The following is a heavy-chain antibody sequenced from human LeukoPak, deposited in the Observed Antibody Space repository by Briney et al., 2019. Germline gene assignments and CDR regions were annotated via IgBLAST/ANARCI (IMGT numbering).Heavy chain of an antibody. V-gene: IGHV1-69*01. J-gene: IGHJ4*02. CDR2: IIPIFGTA. CDR1: GGTFSSYA. D-gene: IGHD4-17*01. CDR3: ARLPPLGDNTLFDC. Sequence: ASVKVSCKASGGTFSSYAISWVRQAPGQGLEWMGGIIPIFGTANYAQKFQGRVTITADESTSTAYMEQSSLRSEDTAVYYCARLPPLGDNTLFDCWGQGTLVTVSS.